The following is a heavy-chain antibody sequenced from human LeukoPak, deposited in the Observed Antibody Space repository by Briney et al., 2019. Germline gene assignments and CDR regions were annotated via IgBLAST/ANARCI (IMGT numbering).Heavy chain of an antibody. V-gene: IGHV4-59*01. CDR1: GGSISSYY. D-gene: IGHD3-3*01. CDR2: IYYSGST. CDR3: ARDKGWSSYWYLDL. Sequence: NPSETLSLTCTVSGGSISSYYWSWIRQPPGKGLEWIGYIYYSGSTNYNPSLKSRVTISVDTSKNQFSLKLSSVTAADTAVYYCARDKGWSSYWYLDLWGRGTLVTVSS. J-gene: IGHJ2*01.